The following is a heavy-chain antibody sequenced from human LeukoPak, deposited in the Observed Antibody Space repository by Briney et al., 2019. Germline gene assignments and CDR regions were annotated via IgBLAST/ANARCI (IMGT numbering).Heavy chain of an antibody. D-gene: IGHD3-10*01. Sequence: GGSLRLSCAASGFTFSNYAMHWVRQAPGKGLEWVAVISYDGNTKYYADSVKGRFAISRDNSKNTLYLQMNSLRAEDTAVYYCAKALGTAMVRGVIEYWGQGTPVTVSS. V-gene: IGHV3-30*09. CDR3: AKALGTAMVRGVIEY. J-gene: IGHJ4*02. CDR2: ISYDGNTK. CDR1: GFTFSNYA.